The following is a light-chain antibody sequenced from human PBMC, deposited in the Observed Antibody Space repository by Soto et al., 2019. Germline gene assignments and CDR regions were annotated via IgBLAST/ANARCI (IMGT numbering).Light chain of an antibody. V-gene: IGKV3-11*01. CDR3: QQRSNWPPTWT. Sequence: EIVLIQDPATLSLSPGESATLSCRASQSVSTYLAWYKQKPGQAPRLLIYDASNRATGIPARFSGSGSGTDFTLTISSLEPEDFAVYYCQQRSNWPPTWTFGQVTKVEIK. J-gene: IGKJ1*01. CDR1: QSVSTY. CDR2: DAS.